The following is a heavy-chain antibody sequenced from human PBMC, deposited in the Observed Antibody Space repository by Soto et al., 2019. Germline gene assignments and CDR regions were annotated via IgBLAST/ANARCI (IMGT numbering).Heavy chain of an antibody. V-gene: IGHV3-30-3*01. CDR1: GFTFSSYA. CDR3: ARDWGYMITFE. D-gene: IGHD3-16*01. CDR2: ISYDGSNK. Sequence: GGSLRLSCAASGFTFSSYAMYWVRQAPGKGLEWVAVISYDGSNKYYADSVKGRFTISRDNSKNTLYLQMNSLRAEDTAVYYCARDWGYMITFEGGQGTLVTVSS. J-gene: IGHJ4*02.